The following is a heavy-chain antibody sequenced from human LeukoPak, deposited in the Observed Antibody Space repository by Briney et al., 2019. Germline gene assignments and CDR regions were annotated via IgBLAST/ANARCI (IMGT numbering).Heavy chain of an antibody. CDR2: IYHSGST. Sequence: SETLSLTCTVSGGSISSYYWSWIRQPAGKGLEWIGSIYHSGSTYYNPSLKSRVTISVDTSKNQFSLKLSSVTAADTAVYYCARDLDYGGFDYWGQGTLVTVSS. CDR3: ARDLDYGGFDY. CDR1: GGSISSYY. V-gene: IGHV4-4*07. J-gene: IGHJ4*02. D-gene: IGHD4-17*01.